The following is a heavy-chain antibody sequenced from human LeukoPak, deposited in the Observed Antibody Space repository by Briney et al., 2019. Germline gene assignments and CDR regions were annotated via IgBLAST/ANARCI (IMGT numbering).Heavy chain of an antibody. CDR1: GFTFSSYS. CDR2: ISSSSSTI. D-gene: IGHD1-26*01. J-gene: IGHJ4*02. V-gene: IGHV3-48*01. CDR3: ARDHPSGSYDY. Sequence: GGSLRLSCAASGFTFSSYSMNWVRQAPGKGLEWVSYISSSSSTIYYADSVKGRFTISRDNAKNSLYLQMNSLRAEDTAVYYCARDHPSGSYDYWGQGTLVTVSS.